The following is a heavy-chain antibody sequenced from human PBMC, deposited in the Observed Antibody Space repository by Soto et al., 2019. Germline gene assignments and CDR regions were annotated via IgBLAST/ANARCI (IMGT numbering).Heavy chain of an antibody. J-gene: IGHJ2*01. CDR2: MKQDGSEK. Sequence: EVQLVESGGGLGQPGGSLRLSCAASGFTFSSYWMSWVRQAPGKGLEWVANMKQDGSEKYYVDSVKGRFTISRDNAKNSLYLQMNSLRAEDTAVYYCARASWLQRNWYFDLWGRGTLVTVSS. D-gene: IGHD5-12*01. V-gene: IGHV3-7*01. CDR3: ARASWLQRNWYFDL. CDR1: GFTFSSYW.